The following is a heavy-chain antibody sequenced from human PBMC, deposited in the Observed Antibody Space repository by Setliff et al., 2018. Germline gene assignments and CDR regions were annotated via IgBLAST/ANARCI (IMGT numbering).Heavy chain of an antibody. J-gene: IGHJ4*02. CDR2: IKPNSGGT. D-gene: IGHD3-10*01. Sequence: GASVKVSCKASGYTFTGHYLHWVRQAPGQGLEWMGRIKPNSGGTNYAQKFQGRVTMTRDTSISTAYMELSRLRSDDTAVYYCARVGSLAPLYYGNYWGQGTLVTV. CDR1: GYTFTGHY. V-gene: IGHV1-2*06. CDR3: ARVGSLAPLYYGNY.